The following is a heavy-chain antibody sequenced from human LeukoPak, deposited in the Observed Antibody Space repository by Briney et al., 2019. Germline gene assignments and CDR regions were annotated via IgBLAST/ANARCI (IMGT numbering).Heavy chain of an antibody. J-gene: IGHJ3*02. V-gene: IGHV1-69*05. CDR2: IIPIFGTT. Sequence: SVKVSCKASGGTFSSYAISWVRQAPGQGLEWLGGIIPIFGTTNYAQKFQGRVTITTDESTSTAYMELSSLRSEDTAVYYCAREGKGRAFDIWGQGTMVTVSS. D-gene: IGHD3-10*01. CDR1: GGTFSSYA. CDR3: AREGKGRAFDI.